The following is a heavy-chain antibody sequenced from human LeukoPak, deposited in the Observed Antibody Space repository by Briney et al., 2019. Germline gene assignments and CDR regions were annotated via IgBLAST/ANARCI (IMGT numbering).Heavy chain of an antibody. J-gene: IGHJ3*02. CDR3: ARDTSHDIGGIRNAFDI. CDR2: IRSNGHST. D-gene: IGHD3-16*01. Sequence: GGSLRLSCVASGFTFSNYAMSWVRQAPGKGLEWISAIRSNGHSTYDADSVKGRFTISRDNTKNSLYLQMNSLRAEDRAIYYCARDTSHDIGGIRNAFDIWGQGTMVTVSS. V-gene: IGHV3-21*01. CDR1: GFTFSNYA.